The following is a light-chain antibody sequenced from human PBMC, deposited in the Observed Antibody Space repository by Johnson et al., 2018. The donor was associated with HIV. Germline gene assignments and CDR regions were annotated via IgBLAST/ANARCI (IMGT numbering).Light chain of an antibody. Sequence: QSVLTQPPSVSAAPGQKVTISCSGSSSNIGNNYVSWYQQLPGTAPKLLIYENNKRPSGIPDRFSGSKSGTSATLGITGLQTGDEAEYYCGTWDKSLSTGAVFGTRTKVTVL. J-gene: IGLJ1*01. CDR2: ENN. V-gene: IGLV1-51*02. CDR3: GTWDKSLSTGAV. CDR1: SSNIGNNY.